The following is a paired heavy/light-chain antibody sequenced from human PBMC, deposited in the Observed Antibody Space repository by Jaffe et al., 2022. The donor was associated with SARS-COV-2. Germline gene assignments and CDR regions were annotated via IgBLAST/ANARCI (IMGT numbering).Heavy chain of an antibody. V-gene: IGHV4-59*01. D-gene: IGHD5-18*01. J-gene: IGHJ4*02. CDR1: GGSISSYY. CDR2: IYSSGST. CDR3: VRGSSGYSYGFYFDY. Sequence: QVQLQESGPGLVKPSETLSLTCTVSGGSISSYYWSWIRQPPGKGLEWIANIYSSGSTNYNPSLKSRVTMSIDTSKNQFSLKLSSVTAADTAVYYCVRGSSGYSYGFYFDYWGQGTLVTVSS.
Light chain of an antibody. CDR1: QSVLSTSNNKNY. V-gene: IGKV4-1*01. CDR3: QQFYSVPPT. Sequence: DIVMTQSPDSLAVSLGERATINCKSSQSVLSTSNNKNYLVWYQQKPGQPPKLLIYWASTRESGVPDRFSGSGSGTDFTLTITSLQAEDVAVYYCQQFYSVPPTFGPGTKVDIK. CDR2: WAS. J-gene: IGKJ3*01.